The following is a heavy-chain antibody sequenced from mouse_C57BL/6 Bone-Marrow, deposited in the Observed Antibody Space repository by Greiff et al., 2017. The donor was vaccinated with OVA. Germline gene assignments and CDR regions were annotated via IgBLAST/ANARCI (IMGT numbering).Heavy chain of an antibody. CDR2: INPSSGYN. J-gene: IGHJ1*03. CDR3: ARRTTSGDWYFDV. V-gene: IGHV1-4*01. D-gene: IGHD3-1*01. Sequence: QVQLQQSGAELARPGASVKMSCKASGYTFTSYPMHWVKQRPGQGLEWIGYINPSSGYNKYNQKFKDKATLTADKSSSTAYMPLSSLTSEDSAVYYCARRTTSGDWYFDVWGTGTTVTVSS. CDR1: GYTFTSYP.